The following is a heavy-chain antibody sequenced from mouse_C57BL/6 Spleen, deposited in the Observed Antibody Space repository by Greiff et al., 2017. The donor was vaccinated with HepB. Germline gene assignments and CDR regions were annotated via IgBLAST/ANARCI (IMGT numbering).Heavy chain of an antibody. Sequence: QVQLQQSGAELVRPGASVTLSCKASGYTFTDYEMHWVKQTPVHGLEWIGAIDPETGGTAYNQKFKGKAILTADKSSSTAYMELRSLTSEDSAVYYGTRWALITTVVAPDYWGQGTTLTVSS. D-gene: IGHD1-1*01. CDR3: TRWALITTVVAPDY. J-gene: IGHJ2*01. CDR1: GYTFTDYE. V-gene: IGHV1-15*01. CDR2: IDPETGGT.